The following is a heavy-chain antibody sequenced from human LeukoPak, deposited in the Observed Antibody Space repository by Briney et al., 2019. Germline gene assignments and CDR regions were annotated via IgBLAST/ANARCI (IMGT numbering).Heavy chain of an antibody. V-gene: IGHV1-2*02. D-gene: IGHD3-16*01. CDR3: ARVRLNAFDI. J-gene: IGHJ3*02. CDR2: INPNGGAT. CDR1: EYTFIGYY. Sequence: ASVKVSCKASEYTFIGYYMHWVRRDHGQGPEWMGWINPNGGATNYAQKFQGRVTMTRDTSISTAYMELSRLRSDDTAVYYCARVRLNAFDIWGQGTMVIVSS.